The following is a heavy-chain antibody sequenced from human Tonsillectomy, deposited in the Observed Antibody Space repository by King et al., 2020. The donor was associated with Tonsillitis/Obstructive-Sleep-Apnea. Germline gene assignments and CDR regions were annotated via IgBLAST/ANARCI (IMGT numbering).Heavy chain of an antibody. V-gene: IGHV1-18*01. CDR1: GYTFTSYG. CDR2: ISAYNGNT. Sequence: VQLVESGAEVKKPGASVKVSCKASGYTFTSYGISWVRQAPGQGLEWMGWISAYNGNTNYAQKLQGRVTMTTDTSTSTAYMELRSLRSDDTAVYYCARGAAYYDFWSRYYTGGYYYYYMDVWGKGTTVTVSS. J-gene: IGHJ6*03. CDR3: ARGAAYYDFWSRYYTGGYYYYYMDV. D-gene: IGHD3-3*01.